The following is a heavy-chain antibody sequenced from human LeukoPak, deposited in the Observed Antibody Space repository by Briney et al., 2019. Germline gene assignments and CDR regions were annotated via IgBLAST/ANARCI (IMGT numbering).Heavy chain of an antibody. V-gene: IGHV4-34*01. Sequence: SETLSLTCVVYGGSFSGSYWSWIRQPPGKGLEWIGEIKYSGSTTYNPSLKSRVTISADTSKNQFSLKLSSVTAADTAVYYCARIRGYSGYGYLDYWGQGTLVTVSS. CDR3: ARIRGYSGYGYLDY. CDR1: GGSFSGSY. D-gene: IGHD5-12*01. J-gene: IGHJ4*02. CDR2: IKYSGST.